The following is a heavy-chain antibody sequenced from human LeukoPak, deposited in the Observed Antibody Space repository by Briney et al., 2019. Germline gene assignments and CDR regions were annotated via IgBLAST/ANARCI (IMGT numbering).Heavy chain of an antibody. J-gene: IGHJ5*02. CDR3: ARTKHYDFWSGSPFDP. CDR2: IYYSGST. CDR1: GGSISSYY. Sequence: SETLSLTCTVSGGSISSYYWSWIRQPPGKGLEWIGYIYYSGSTKYNPSLKSRVTISVDTSKNQFSLKLSSVTAADTAVYYCARTKHYDFWSGSPFDPWGQGTLVTVSS. D-gene: IGHD3-3*01. V-gene: IGHV4-59*08.